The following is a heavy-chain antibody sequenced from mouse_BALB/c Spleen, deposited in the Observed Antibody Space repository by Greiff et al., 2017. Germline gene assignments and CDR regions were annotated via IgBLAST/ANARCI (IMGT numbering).Heavy chain of an antibody. V-gene: IGHV1-14*01. CDR2: INPYNDGT. D-gene: IGHD1-2*01. CDR3: ASGGYGYDYYAMDY. Sequence: EVQRVESGPELVKPGASVKMSCKASGYTFTSYVMHWVKQKPGQGLEWIGYINPYNDGTKYNEKFKGKATLTSDKSSSTAYMELSSLTSEDSAVYYCASGGYGYDYYAMDYWGQGTSVTVSS. J-gene: IGHJ4*01. CDR1: GYTFTSYV.